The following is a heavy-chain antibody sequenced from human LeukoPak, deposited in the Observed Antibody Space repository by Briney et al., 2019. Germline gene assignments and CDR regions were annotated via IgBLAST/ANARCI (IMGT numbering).Heavy chain of an antibody. J-gene: IGHJ3*02. D-gene: IGHD3-3*01. CDR2: IIPIFGTA. Sequence: SVKVSCKASGGTISSYAITWVRQAPGQGLEWMGGIIPIFGTANYAQKFQDRVTITADESTSTAYMELSSLRSEDTAVYYCARDHPPAMLDDFWSGEGGDVFDIWGQGTMVTVSS. CDR1: GGTISSYA. CDR3: ARDHPPAMLDDFWSGEGGDVFDI. V-gene: IGHV1-69*01.